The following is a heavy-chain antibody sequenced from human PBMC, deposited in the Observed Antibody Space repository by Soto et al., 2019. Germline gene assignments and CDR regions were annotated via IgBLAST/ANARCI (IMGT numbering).Heavy chain of an antibody. J-gene: IGHJ3*01. CDR1: GFSFSTYT. V-gene: IGHV3-21*01. CDR2: VSNSGTYI. Sequence: VQLVESGGGLVKPGGSLRLSCAASGFSFSTYTMNWVRQAPGQGLEWVSSVSNSGTYIFYSESLKGRFTISRDNAKNSLYLQMNSLRAEDTAMYYCARGSSAWEAFDLWGLGTNVTVSS. CDR3: ARGSSAWEAFDL. D-gene: IGHD1-26*01.